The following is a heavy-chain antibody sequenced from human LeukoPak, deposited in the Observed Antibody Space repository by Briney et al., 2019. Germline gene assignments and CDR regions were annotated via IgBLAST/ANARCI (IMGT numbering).Heavy chain of an antibody. CDR2: INTXXGNP. Sequence: ASVKVSCKASGYTFTSYAMNWVRQAPGQGLEWMGWINTXXGNPTYAQGFTGRFVFSLDTSVSTAYLQISSLKAEDTAVYYCARXXAHPGIAVAGTXIXWFDPWGQGTLVTVSS. CDR1: GYTFTSYA. CDR3: ARXXAHPGIAVAGTXIXWFDP. J-gene: IGHJ5*02. V-gene: IGHV7-4-1*02. D-gene: IGHD6-19*01.